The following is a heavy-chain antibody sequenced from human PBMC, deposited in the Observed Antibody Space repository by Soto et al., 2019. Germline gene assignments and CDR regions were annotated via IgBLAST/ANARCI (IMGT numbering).Heavy chain of an antibody. CDR1: GFTFSAFA. V-gene: IGHV3-23*01. CDR2: LSGSGGST. D-gene: IGHD3-16*01. Sequence: GGSLRLSCAASGFTFSAFAMSWVRQAPGKGLEWVSALSGSGGSTYYADSVKGRFTISRDNSKDTLYLQMSSLRAEDTAVYYCAKLGSDFLNWFDPWGQGTLVTVSS. J-gene: IGHJ5*02. CDR3: AKLGSDFLNWFDP.